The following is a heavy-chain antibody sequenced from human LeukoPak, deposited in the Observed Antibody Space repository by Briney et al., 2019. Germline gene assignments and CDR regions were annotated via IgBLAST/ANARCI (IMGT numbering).Heavy chain of an antibody. D-gene: IGHD3-3*01. J-gene: IGHJ5*02. CDR3: ARGYDFWSGYYTDSFWFDP. V-gene: IGHV3-66*01. CDR2: IYSGGST. Sequence: GGSLRLSCAASGFTVSSNYMGWVRQAPGKGLEWVSVIYSGGSTYYADSVKGRFTISRDNSKNTLYLQMNSLRAEDTAVYYCARGYDFWSGYYTDSFWFDPWGQGTLVTVSS. CDR1: GFTVSSNY.